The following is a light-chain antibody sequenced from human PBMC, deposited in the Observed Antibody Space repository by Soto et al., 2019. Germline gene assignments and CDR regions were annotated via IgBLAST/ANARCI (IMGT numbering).Light chain of an antibody. CDR1: YSNIPTNY. CDR2: TNN. V-gene: IGLV1-47*02. Sequence: QSVLTQPPSASGTPGQRVTISCSGSYSNIPTNYVYWYQQLPGTAPKLLIYTNNQRPSGVPDRFSGSKSGTSAYLAISGLRSEDEADYYCCSHAGGSPFYVFGTGTKLTVL. J-gene: IGLJ1*01. CDR3: CSHAGGSPFYV.